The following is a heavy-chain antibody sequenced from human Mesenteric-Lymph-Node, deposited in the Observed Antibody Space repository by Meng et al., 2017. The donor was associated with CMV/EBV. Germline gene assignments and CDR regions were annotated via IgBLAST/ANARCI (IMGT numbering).Heavy chain of an antibody. CDR3: ARDAEGIVVVPAAMDY. Sequence: SGYTFTTNAMHWVRQAPGQRLEWMGWINAGNGNTKYSQKFQVRVTITRDTSASTVYMELSSLRSEDTAVYYCARDAEGIVVVPAAMDYWGQGTLVTVSS. CDR1: GYTFTTNA. V-gene: IGHV1-3*01. J-gene: IGHJ4*02. D-gene: IGHD2-2*01. CDR2: INAGNGNT.